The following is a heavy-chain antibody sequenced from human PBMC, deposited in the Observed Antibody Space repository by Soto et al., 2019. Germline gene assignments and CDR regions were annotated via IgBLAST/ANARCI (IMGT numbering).Heavy chain of an antibody. V-gene: IGHV4-34*01. D-gene: IGHD5-12*01. CDR1: GGSFSGYY. J-gene: IGHJ4*02. CDR3: ARGVWLRGQIDY. CDR2: INHSGST. Sequence: SETLSLTCAVYGGSFSGYYWSWIRQPPGKGLEWIGEINHSGSTNYNPSLKSRVTISVDTSKNQFSLKLSSVTAADTAVYYCARGVWLRGQIDYWGQGTLVTVSS.